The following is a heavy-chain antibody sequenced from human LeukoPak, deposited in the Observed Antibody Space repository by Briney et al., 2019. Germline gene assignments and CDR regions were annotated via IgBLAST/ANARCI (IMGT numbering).Heavy chain of an antibody. J-gene: IGHJ4*02. D-gene: IGHD2-2*01. CDR3: ARAPLAKYCSSTSCYPYYFDY. V-gene: IGHV1-2*06. CDR1: GYTFTGYY. Sequence: ASVKVSRKASGYTFTGYYMHWVRQAPGQGLEWMGRINPNSGGTNYAQKSQGGVTMTRDTSSSTAYMELSRLRSDDTAVYYCARAPLAKYCSSTSCYPYYFDYWGQGTLVTVSS. CDR2: INPNSGGT.